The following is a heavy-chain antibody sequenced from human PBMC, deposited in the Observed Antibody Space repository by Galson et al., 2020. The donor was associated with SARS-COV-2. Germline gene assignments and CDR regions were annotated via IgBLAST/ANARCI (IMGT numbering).Heavy chain of an antibody. Sequence: GSLRLSCTVSGCSVSTTNYWGWVRQPPGRGLEWIGSVYPSGTTYYNPSLKSRVTISVDTSKNQFSLRLDSVTAADTALYYCARQGVNMIVLVTVPGWYFDLWGRGTLVTVSS. CDR2: VYPSGTT. CDR3: ARQGVNMIVLVTVPGWYFDL. CDR1: GCSVSTTNY. J-gene: IGHJ2*01. V-gene: IGHV4-38-2*02. D-gene: IGHD3-22*01.